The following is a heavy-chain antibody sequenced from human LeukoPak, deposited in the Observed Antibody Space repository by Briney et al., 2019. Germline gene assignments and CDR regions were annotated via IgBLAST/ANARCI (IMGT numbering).Heavy chain of an antibody. CDR1: GFTFDDYG. V-gene: IGHV3-20*04. Sequence: GGSLRLSCAASGFTFDDYGTSWVRQAPGKGLEWVSGINWNGGSTGYADSVKGRFTISRDNAKNSLYLQMNSLRAEDTALYYCARDPYGSGSYFFDYWGQGTLVTVSS. J-gene: IGHJ4*02. D-gene: IGHD3-10*01. CDR3: ARDPYGSGSYFFDY. CDR2: INWNGGST.